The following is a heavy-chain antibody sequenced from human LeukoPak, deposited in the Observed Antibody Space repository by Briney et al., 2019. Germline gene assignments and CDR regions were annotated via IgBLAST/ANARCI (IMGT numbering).Heavy chain of an antibody. J-gene: IGHJ6*04. Sequence: ASVKVSCKASGYTFTSYGISWVRQAPGHRLKGMGWISAYNGNTNYAQKLQGRVTMTTDTSTSTAYMELRSLRSDDTAVYYCARDQRRNYDFWSGYPLEVWGKGTTVTVSS. CDR1: GYTFTSYG. CDR3: ARDQRRNYDFWSGYPLEV. CDR2: ISAYNGNT. D-gene: IGHD3-3*01. V-gene: IGHV1-18*01.